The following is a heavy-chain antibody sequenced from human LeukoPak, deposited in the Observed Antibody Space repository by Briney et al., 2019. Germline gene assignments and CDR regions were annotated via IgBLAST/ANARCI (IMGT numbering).Heavy chain of an antibody. CDR1: GGSFSGYY. CDR3: ARETTYSSGWYKGYWFDP. D-gene: IGHD6-19*01. CDR2: INHSGST. V-gene: IGHV4-34*01. J-gene: IGHJ5*02. Sequence: SETLSLTCAVYGGSFSGYYWSWIRQPPGKGLEWIGEINHSGSTNYNPSLKSRVTISVDTSKNQFSLKPSSVTAADTAVYYCARETTYSSGWYKGYWFDPWGQGTLVTVSS.